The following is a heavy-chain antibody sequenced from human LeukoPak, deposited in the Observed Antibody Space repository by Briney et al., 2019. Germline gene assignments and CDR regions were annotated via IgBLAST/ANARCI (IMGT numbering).Heavy chain of an antibody. CDR2: ISAYNGNT. CDR1: GYTFTSYG. Sequence: ASVKVSCKASGYTFTSYGISWVRQDPGQGLEWMGWISAYNGNTNYAQKLQGRVTMTTDTSTSTAYMELRSLKSDDTDVYYCARTYCSSTSCYWVSDYWGQGTLVTVSS. V-gene: IGHV1-18*04. CDR3: ARTYCSSTSCYWVSDY. D-gene: IGHD2-2*01. J-gene: IGHJ4*02.